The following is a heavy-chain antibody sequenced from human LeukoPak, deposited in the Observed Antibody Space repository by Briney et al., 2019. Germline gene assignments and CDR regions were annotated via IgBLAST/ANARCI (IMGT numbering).Heavy chain of an antibody. J-gene: IGHJ6*02. D-gene: IGHD3-10*01. CDR1: GFTFSSYS. V-gene: IGHV3-48*01. CDR2: ISSSSSTI. Sequence: SGGSLRLSCAASGFTFSSYSMNWVRQAPGKGLEWVSYISSSSSTIYYADSVKGRFTISRDNAKNSLYLQMNSLRAEDTAVYYCAGDGYYYGSGRNGMDVWGQGTTVTVSS. CDR3: AGDGYYYGSGRNGMDV.